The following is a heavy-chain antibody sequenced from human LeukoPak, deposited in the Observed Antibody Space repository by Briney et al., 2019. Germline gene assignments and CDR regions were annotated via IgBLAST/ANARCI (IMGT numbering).Heavy chain of an antibody. V-gene: IGHV1-18*01. CDR3: ARDPRQRSSRPNWFDP. Sequence: ASVKVSCKASGYTFTSYGISWVRQAPGQGLEWMGWIRAYNGNTNYAQKLQGRVTMTTDTSTSTAYMELRSLRSDDTAVYYCARDPRQRSSRPNWFDPWGQGTLVTVSS. CDR2: IRAYNGNT. CDR1: GYTFTSYG. J-gene: IGHJ5*02. D-gene: IGHD6-13*01.